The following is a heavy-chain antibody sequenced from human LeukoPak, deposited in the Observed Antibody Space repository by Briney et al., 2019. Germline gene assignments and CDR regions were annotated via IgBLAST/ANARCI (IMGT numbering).Heavy chain of an antibody. V-gene: IGHV3-21*01. CDR2: IDYDSSHI. D-gene: IGHD3-9*01. J-gene: IGHJ4*02. Sequence: KSGGSLRLSCAASGFTFSTSAMNWVRQVPGKGLEWVSSIDYDSSHIYYAASVRGRFTISRDNARDSVYLQMDSLRVEDTAVYYCTRDPLRYLRVGHYDYWGQGTLVAASS. CDR1: GFTFSTSA. CDR3: TRDPLRYLRVGHYDY.